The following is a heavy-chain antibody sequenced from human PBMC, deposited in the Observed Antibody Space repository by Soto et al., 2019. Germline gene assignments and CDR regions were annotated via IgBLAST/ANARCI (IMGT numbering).Heavy chain of an antibody. J-gene: IGHJ6*02. D-gene: IGHD4-17*01. V-gene: IGHV3-23*01. CDR1: GFTFSSYA. CDR3: AKDRDYGDYYYYYGLDV. CDR2: ISGSGGST. Sequence: GALRLSCAASGFTFSSYAMSWVRQAPGKGLEGVSAISGSGGSTYYADSVKGRFTISRDNSKNTLYLQMNSLRAEDTAVYYCAKDRDYGDYYYYYGLDVRGRGXTVIGS.